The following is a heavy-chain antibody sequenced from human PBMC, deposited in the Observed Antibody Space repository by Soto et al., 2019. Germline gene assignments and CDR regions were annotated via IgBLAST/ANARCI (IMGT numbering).Heavy chain of an antibody. V-gene: IGHV5-10-1*01. Sequence: GESLKISCKGSGYSFAGYWITWVRQKPGKGLEWMGRIDPSDSQTYYSPSFRGHVTISATKSITTVFLQWSSLRASDTAMYYCARQIYDSDTGPNFQYYFDSWGQAIPVTVTS. CDR2: IDPSDSQT. D-gene: IGHD3-22*01. CDR1: GYSFAGYW. CDR3: ARQIYDSDTGPNFQYYFDS. J-gene: IGHJ4*02.